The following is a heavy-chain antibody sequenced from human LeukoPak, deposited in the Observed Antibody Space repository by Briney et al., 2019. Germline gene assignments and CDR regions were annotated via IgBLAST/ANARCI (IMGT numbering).Heavy chain of an antibody. J-gene: IGHJ6*03. CDR3: TRQTYSGSASTYYHYMDV. CDR2: IYYSGSA. Sequence: SETLSLTCTVSGGSISTYYWGWIRQPPGKGLEWIGSIYYSGSAYYNPSLKSRVTISVDTSKNQFSLKLSSVTAADTAVYYCTRQTYSGSASTYYHYMDVWGKGTTVTVSS. CDR1: GGSISTYY. V-gene: IGHV4-39*01. D-gene: IGHD3-10*01.